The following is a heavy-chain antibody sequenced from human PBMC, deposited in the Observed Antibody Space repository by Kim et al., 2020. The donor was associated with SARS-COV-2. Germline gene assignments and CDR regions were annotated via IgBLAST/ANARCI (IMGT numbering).Heavy chain of an antibody. Sequence: GESLKISCKGSGYSFTSYWIGWVRQMPGKGLEWVGIIYHGDSDTRYSPSFQGPVTISADKSISTAYLQWSSHKASDTAMYYCARHYYVWGSFDHWGQGTLVTVSS. CDR3: ARHYYVWGSFDH. J-gene: IGHJ4*02. CDR2: IYHGDSDT. CDR1: GYSFTSYW. V-gene: IGHV5-51*01. D-gene: IGHD3-16*01.